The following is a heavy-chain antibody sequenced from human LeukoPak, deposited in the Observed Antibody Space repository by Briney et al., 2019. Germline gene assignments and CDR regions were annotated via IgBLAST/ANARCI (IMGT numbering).Heavy chain of an antibody. CDR1: GYTFTTYS. CDR2: LYAGDYDT. D-gene: IGHD3-10*01. CDR3: ARHLSPRSGSNRLDY. V-gene: IGHV5-51*01. Sequence: GGPLKISCQGSGYTFTTYSSGGVRQIHGKGREWMGMLYAGDYDTSNSPSFQGQVTISVYKSISTAYPQWSSLRASDTAISYCARHLSPRSGSNRLDYWGQGTLVAVSS. J-gene: IGHJ4*02.